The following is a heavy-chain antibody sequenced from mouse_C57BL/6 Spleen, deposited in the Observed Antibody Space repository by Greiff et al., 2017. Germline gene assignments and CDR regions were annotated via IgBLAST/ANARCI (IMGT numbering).Heavy chain of an antibody. CDR1: GYTFTDYY. V-gene: IGHV1-76*01. CDR3: ARESYYCDY. Sequence: VQLQESGAELVRPGASVKLSCKASGYTFTDYYINWVKQRPGQGLEWIARIYPGSGNTYYNEKFKGKATLTAEKSSSTAYMQLSSLTSEDSAVYFCARESYYCDYWGQGTTLTVSS. CDR2: IYPGSGNT. J-gene: IGHJ2*01.